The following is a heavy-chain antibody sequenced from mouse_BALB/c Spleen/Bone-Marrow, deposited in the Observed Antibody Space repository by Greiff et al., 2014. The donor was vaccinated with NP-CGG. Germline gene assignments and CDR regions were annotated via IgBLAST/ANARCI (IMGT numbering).Heavy chain of an antibody. CDR1: GYDFTSYL. CDR3: ARNANWLFTY. D-gene: IGHD4-1*02. J-gene: IGHJ3*01. V-gene: IGHV1-54*01. CDR2: INPGSGSS. Sequence: QVQLQQSGAEVVRPGTSVKVSCKASGYDFTSYLIEWIKQRPGQGLEWIGVINPGSGSSNYNEKFTGKATLTVDKSSSTAYMQLSSLTSDDSAVYFCARNANWLFTYWGQGTLVTVS.